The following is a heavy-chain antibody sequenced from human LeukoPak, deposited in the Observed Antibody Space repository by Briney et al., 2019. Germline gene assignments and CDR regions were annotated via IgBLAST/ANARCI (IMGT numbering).Heavy chain of an antibody. CDR3: ARDLGSVLRFLEWTYYGMDV. CDR2: IIPIFGTA. D-gene: IGHD3-3*01. V-gene: IGHV1-69*13. J-gene: IGHJ6*02. CDR1: GGTSSSYA. Sequence: SVKVSCKASGGTSSSYAISWVRQAPGQGLEWMGGIIPIFGTANYAQKFQGRVTITADESTSTAYMELSSLRSEDTAVYYCARDLGSVLRFLEWTYYGMDVWGQGTTVTVSS.